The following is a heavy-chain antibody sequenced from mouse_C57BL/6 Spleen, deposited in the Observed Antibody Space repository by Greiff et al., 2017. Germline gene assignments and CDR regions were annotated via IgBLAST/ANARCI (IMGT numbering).Heavy chain of an antibody. Sequence: VQLQQPGAELVMPGASVKLSCKASGYTFTSYWMHWVKQRPGQGLEWIGEIDPSDSYTNYNQKFKGKSTLTVDKSSSTAYMQLSSLTSEDSAVYYCARLGGYYFAYWGQGTLVTVSA. CDR2: IDPSDSYT. CDR1: GYTFTSYW. D-gene: IGHD2-3*01. V-gene: IGHV1-69*01. CDR3: ARLGGYYFAY. J-gene: IGHJ3*01.